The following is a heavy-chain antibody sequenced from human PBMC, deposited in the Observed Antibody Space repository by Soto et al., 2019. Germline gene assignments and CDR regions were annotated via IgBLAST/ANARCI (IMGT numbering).Heavy chain of an antibody. V-gene: IGHV1-2*02. CDR2: INPNSGGT. CDR1: GYTFTGYY. D-gene: IGHD3-3*01. Sequence: ASVKVSCKASGYTFTGYYMHWVRQAPGQGLEWMGWINPNSGGTNYAQKFQGRVTMTRDTSISTAYMELSRLRSDDTAVYYCARDSGFGNYDFWSGYSYPYYLDYWGQGTLVTVSS. J-gene: IGHJ4*02. CDR3: ARDSGFGNYDFWSGYSYPYYLDY.